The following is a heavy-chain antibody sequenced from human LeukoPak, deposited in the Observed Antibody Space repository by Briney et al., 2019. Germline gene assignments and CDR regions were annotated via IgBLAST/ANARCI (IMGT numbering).Heavy chain of an antibody. CDR3: VKDRDRGTDVADDFYF. Sequence: PGRSLRPSCAASGFIFRVCSMAWVRQAPGGGLQWVSAIGGSGYKVYAAPVKGRFPTSSANSKNTLYFKIKSLKPEKPADYYCVKDRDRGTDVADDFYFRGQGTLVTVSS. CDR1: GFIFRVCS. D-gene: IGHD6-19*01. J-gene: IGHJ4*02. CDR2: IGGSGYK. V-gene: IGHV3-23*01.